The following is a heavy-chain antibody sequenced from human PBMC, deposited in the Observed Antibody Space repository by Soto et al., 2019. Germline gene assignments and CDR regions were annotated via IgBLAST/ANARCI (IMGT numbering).Heavy chain of an antibody. CDR2: IYTSGST. D-gene: IGHD2-21*02. CDR1: GGSIGIYY. CDR3: ARDGVVTAPYYYGMDV. J-gene: IGHJ6*02. V-gene: IGHV4-4*07. Sequence: SETLSLTCTVSGGSIGIYYWSWIRHPAGKGLEWIGRIYTSGSTNYNPSLKSRVTMSVDTSKNQFSLKLSSVTAADTAVYYCARDGVVTAPYYYGMDVWGQGTTVTVSS.